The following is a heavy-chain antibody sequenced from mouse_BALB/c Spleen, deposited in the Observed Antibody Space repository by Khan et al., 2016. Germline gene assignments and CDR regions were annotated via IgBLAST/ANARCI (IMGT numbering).Heavy chain of an antibody. CDR3: ARHAYGFYYAMDY. Sequence: QVQLKQSGAELVKPGASVKLSCKASGYIFTEYIIHWIKLRSGLGLEWIGWFFPGSGSIKYNEKFKDRATLTADNSSTTVYMHLSRLTSEDSAVYFCARHAYGFYYAMDYWGQGTSVTVSS. V-gene: IGHV1-62-2*01. J-gene: IGHJ4*01. D-gene: IGHD2-2*01. CDR2: FFPGSGSI. CDR1: GYIFTEYI.